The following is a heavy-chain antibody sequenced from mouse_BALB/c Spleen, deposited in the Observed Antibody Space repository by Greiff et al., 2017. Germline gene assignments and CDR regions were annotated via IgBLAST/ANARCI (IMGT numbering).Heavy chain of an antibody. J-gene: IGHJ2*01. CDR1: GFTFTDYY. CDR3: ARDILRYLDY. V-gene: IGHV7-3*02. CDR2: IRNKANGYTT. D-gene: IGHD1-1*01. Sequence: EVQLVESGGGLVQPGGSLRLSCATSGFTFTDYYMSWVRQPPGKALEWLGFIRNKANGYTTEYSASVKGRFTISRDNSQSILYLQMNTLRAEDSATYYCARDILRYLDYWGQGTTLTVSS.